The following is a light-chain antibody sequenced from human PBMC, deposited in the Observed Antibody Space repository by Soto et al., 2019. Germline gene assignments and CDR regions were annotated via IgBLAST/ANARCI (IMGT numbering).Light chain of an antibody. Sequence: AIRLTQSPSSFSASAGGRVTISCRSSQDIDSNLAWYQQKPGKAPKLLISGASNLQIGVPSRFSGSGSGTDFSLTIRSLQSDDFATYFCQHYYTYPPTFGQGTKVDI. V-gene: IGKV1-8*01. CDR2: GAS. CDR1: QDIDSN. J-gene: IGKJ1*01. CDR3: QHYYTYPPT.